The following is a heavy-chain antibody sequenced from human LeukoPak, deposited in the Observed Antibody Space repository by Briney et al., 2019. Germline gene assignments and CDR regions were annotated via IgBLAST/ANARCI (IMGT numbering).Heavy chain of an antibody. D-gene: IGHD4-17*01. J-gene: IGHJ4*02. Sequence: GGSLRLSCAASGFTFSSYVMHWVRQAPGKGLEWVSVISGFGDTYYADSVKGRFTISRDNSKNTLYLQMNSLRAEDTAVYYCARGDYHSKFDYWGQGTLVTVSS. CDR2: ISGFGDT. CDR1: GFTFSSYV. CDR3: ARGDYHSKFDY. V-gene: IGHV3-53*01.